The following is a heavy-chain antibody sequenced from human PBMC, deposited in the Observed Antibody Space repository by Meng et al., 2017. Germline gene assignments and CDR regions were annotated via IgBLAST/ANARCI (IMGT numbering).Heavy chain of an antibody. CDR1: GGSFNGYS. CDR2: INHSGST. D-gene: IGHD6-6*01. V-gene: IGHV4-34*01. J-gene: IGHJ5*02. CDR3: ARRRGGSSDWFDP. Sequence: VELNLLGAGLLHSSDPRSLTCAVYGGSFNGYSWSCIRQPPGKGLECIGEINHSGSTNYNPSLKSRVTISVDTSKNQFSLKLSSVTAADTAVYYCARRRGGSSDWFDPWGQGTLVTVSS.